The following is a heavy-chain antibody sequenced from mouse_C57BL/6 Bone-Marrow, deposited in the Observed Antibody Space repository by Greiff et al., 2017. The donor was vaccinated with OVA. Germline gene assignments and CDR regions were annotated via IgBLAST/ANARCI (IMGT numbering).Heavy chain of an antibody. J-gene: IGHJ4*01. V-gene: IGHV1-15*01. CDR1: GYTFTDYE. CDR2: IDPETGGT. Sequence: QVQLQQSGAELVRPGASVTLSCKASGYTFTDYEMHWVKQTPVHGLEWIGAIDPETGGTAYNQKFKGKAILTADKSSSTAYMELRSQTSEDSDVYYCTRGYSNYYAMDYWGQGTSVTVSA. D-gene: IGHD2-5*01. CDR3: TRGYSNYYAMDY.